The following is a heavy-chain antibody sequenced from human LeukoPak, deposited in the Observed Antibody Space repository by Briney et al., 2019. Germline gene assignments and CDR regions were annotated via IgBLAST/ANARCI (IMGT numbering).Heavy chain of an antibody. V-gene: IGHV6-1*01. J-gene: IGHJ6*02. D-gene: IGHD5-24*01. CDR1: GDSVSSNSAA. CDR2: TYYRSKWYN. CDR3: ARGAYTMEIYYYYYGMDV. Sequence: SQTLSLTCAISGDSVSSNSAAWNWIRQSPSRGLEWLGRTYYRSKWYNDYAVSVKSRITINPDTSKNQFSLQLNSVTPEDTAVYYCARGAYTMEIYYYYYGMDVWGQGTTVTVSS.